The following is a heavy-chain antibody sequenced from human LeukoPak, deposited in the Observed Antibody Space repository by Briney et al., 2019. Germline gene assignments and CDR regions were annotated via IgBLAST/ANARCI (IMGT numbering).Heavy chain of an antibody. CDR2: ITYDGSNK. D-gene: IGHD5-18*01. Sequence: PGRSLRLSCAASGFTFSSYAIHWVRQAPGKGLEGVAVITYDGSNKYYADSVKGRFTISRDNSKNTLYLQMNSLKTEDTAVYYCARDRGYTYGHPLDYWGQGTLVTVSS. V-gene: IGHV3-30-3*01. J-gene: IGHJ4*02. CDR3: ARDRGYTYGHPLDY. CDR1: GFTFSSYA.